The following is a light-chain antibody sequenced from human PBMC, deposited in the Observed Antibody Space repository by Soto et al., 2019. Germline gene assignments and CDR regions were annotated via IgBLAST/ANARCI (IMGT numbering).Light chain of an antibody. V-gene: IGKV3-20*01. CDR1: QSVSSSY. CDR2: GAS. CDR3: QQYGSSPPAT. Sequence: EIVLTQSPGTLSLSPGERATLSCRASQSVSSSYLAWYRQKPGQAPRLLIYGASSRATGIPDSFSGSGSGTDFTLTISRLEPEDFAAYYCQQYGSSPPATFGPGTNVDIK. J-gene: IGKJ3*01.